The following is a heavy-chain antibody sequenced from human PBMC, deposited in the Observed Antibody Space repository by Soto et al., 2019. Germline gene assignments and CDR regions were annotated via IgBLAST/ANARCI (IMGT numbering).Heavy chain of an antibody. D-gene: IGHD6-19*01. CDR2: ISSSSSYI. CDR1: GFTFSSYS. J-gene: IGHJ4*02. Sequence: GGSLRLSCAASGFTFSSYSMNWVRQAPGKGLEWVSSISSSSSYIYYADSVKGRFTISRDNAKNSLYLQMNGLRAEDTAVYYCARFNIPRAVAGTSVDYWGQGTLVTVSS. CDR3: ARFNIPRAVAGTSVDY. V-gene: IGHV3-21*01.